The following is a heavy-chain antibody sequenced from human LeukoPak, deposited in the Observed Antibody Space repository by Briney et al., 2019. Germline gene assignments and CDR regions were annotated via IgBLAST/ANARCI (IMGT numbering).Heavy chain of an antibody. CDR3: ATVYTTMAGWYFDY. V-gene: IGHV4-59*01. J-gene: IGHJ4*02. CDR2: IYYSGNT. Sequence: SETLSLTCSVSGGSINSYYWSWIRQPPGKGLEWIGYIYYSGNTDYNPSLKSRGTMSVDTSKNQFSLKLSSVTTADTAVYYCATVYTTMAGWYFDYWGQGTLVTVSS. CDR1: GGSINSYY. D-gene: IGHD5-18*01.